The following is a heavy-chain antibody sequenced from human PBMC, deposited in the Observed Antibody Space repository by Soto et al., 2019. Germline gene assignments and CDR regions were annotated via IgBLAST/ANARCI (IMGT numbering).Heavy chain of an antibody. Sequence: QVQLVQSGAEVKKPGASVKVSCKASGYTFTSYDINWVRQATGQGLEWMGWMNPNSGNTGYAQKLQGRVTMTRNTSISTAYMELSSLRSEDTAVYYCARGLWTYDFWSGYYLYWGQGTLVTVSS. D-gene: IGHD3-3*01. J-gene: IGHJ4*02. CDR1: GYTFTSYD. CDR3: ARGLWTYDFWSGYYLY. CDR2: MNPNSGNT. V-gene: IGHV1-8*01.